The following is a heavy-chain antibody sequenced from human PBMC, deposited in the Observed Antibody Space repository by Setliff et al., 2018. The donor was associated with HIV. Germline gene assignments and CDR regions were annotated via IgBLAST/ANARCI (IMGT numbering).Heavy chain of an antibody. D-gene: IGHD1-1*01. CDR1: SESIVSYY. CDR2: IHTSGRT. V-gene: IGHV4-4*08. J-gene: IGHJ5*02. Sequence: PSETLSLTCAVSSESIVSYYWNWIRQPPGRGLEWIGYIHTSGRTKYNPSLKRRLTILVDTSKKQFSLRLTSVTAADTAVYYCSRSAYDAVDWLDPWGQGTLVTVSS. CDR3: SRSAYDAVDWLDP.